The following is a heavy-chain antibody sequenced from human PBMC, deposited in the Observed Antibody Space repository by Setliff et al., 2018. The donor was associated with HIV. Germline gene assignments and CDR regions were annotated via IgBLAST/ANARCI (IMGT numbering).Heavy chain of an antibody. V-gene: IGHV4-39*01. Sequence: SETLSLTCTVSGGSISSSSYYWGWIRQPPGKGLEWIAGIYFSGNTRYNPSLKSRVTISVDTSKNQFSLKLRSVTASDTAVYYCARSKTFYDFWGGYYTHGAFKIWGLGTMVTVSS. CDR1: GGSISSSSYY. D-gene: IGHD3-3*01. CDR2: IYFSGNT. J-gene: IGHJ3*02. CDR3: ARSKTFYDFWGGYYTHGAFKI.